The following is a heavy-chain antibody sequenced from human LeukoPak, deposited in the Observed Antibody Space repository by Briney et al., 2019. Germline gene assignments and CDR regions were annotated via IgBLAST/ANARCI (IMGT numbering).Heavy chain of an antibody. CDR2: INHSGST. J-gene: IGHJ4*02. Sequence: SETLSLTCAVYGGSFSGYYWSWIRQPPGEGLEWIGEINHSGSTNYNPSLKSRVTISVDTSKNQFSLKLSSVTAADTAVYYCARVSPENFDYWGQGTLVTVSS. CDR1: GGSFSGYY. V-gene: IGHV4-34*01. D-gene: IGHD5-24*01. CDR3: ARVSPENFDY.